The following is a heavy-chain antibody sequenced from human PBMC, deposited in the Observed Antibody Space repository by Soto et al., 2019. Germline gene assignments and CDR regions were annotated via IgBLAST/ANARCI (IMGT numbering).Heavy chain of an antibody. V-gene: IGHV4-31*03. Sequence: PSETLSLTCTVSGGSISTTGYYWIWIRQHPGKGLEWIGYIYYTGSSYYNPSLKSRVTMSVDTSKNQFSLKLSSVTAADTAVYYCAKDQGSGLDYWGQGTLVTVS. CDR1: GGSISTTGYY. CDR2: IYYTGSS. CDR3: AKDQGSGLDY. J-gene: IGHJ4*02.